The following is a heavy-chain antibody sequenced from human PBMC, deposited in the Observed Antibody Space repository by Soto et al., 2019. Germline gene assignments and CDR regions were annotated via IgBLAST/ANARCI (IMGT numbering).Heavy chain of an antibody. D-gene: IGHD6-13*01. J-gene: IGHJ6*01. CDR2: IIPIFGTA. Sequence: QVQLVQSGAEVKKPGSSVKVSCKASGGTFSSYAISWVRQAPGQGLEWMGGIIPIFGTANYAQKFQGRVTITADEATSTAYMELSSLRSEDTAVYSCARDRAVAAALRFYGMDVWGQGTTVTVSS. CDR1: GGTFSSYA. V-gene: IGHV1-69*01. CDR3: ARDRAVAAALRFYGMDV.